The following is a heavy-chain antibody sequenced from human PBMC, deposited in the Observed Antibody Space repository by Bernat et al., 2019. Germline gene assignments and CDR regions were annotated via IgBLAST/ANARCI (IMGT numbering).Heavy chain of an antibody. V-gene: IGHV3-48*01. CDR1: GFTFSSYS. CDR3: AREDDWNYSGFYYYYGMDV. J-gene: IGHJ6*02. D-gene: IGHD1-7*01. Sequence: EVQLVESGGGLVQPGGSLRLSCAASGFTFSSYSMNWVRQAPGKGLEWVSYISSSSSTIYYADSVKGRVTISRDNAKNSLYLQMSSLRAEDTAVYYCAREDDWNYSGFYYYYGMDVWGQGTTVTVSS. CDR2: ISSSSSTI.